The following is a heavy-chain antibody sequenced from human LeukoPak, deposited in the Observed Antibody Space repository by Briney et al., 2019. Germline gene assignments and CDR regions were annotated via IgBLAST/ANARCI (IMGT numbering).Heavy chain of an antibody. D-gene: IGHD3-16*01. CDR3: ATDKLAGGTYYVLFDY. CDR1: GFTFSSYE. Sequence: GGSPRLSCAASGFTFSSYEMNWVRQAPGKGLEWVSHINSRGDDKQYADSVKGRFTISRDNAKNSLYLQMNSLRAEDTAVYYCATDKLAGGTYYVLFDYWGQRALVTVSS. J-gene: IGHJ4*02. V-gene: IGHV3-48*03. CDR2: INSRGDDK.